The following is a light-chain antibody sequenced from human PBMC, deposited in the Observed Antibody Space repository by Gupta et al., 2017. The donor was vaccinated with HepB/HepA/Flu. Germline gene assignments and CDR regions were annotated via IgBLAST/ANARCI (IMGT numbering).Light chain of an antibody. CDR2: SAS. V-gene: IGKV1-39*01. CDR1: QIISSS. CDR3: QQSYRTPWT. J-gene: IGKJ1*01. Sequence: DIQMTQSPSSLSASIGDRVTITCRANQIISSSLNWYQQTPGKAPKVLIFSASSLQSGVPSRFSGSGSGTVFTLTISSLQPEDFATYFCQQSYRTPWTFGQGTKVEMK.